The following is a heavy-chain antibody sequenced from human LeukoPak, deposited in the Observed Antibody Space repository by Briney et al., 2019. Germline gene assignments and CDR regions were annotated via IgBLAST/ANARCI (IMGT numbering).Heavy chain of an antibody. V-gene: IGHV4-38-2*01. CDR3: ARLGYCSSTSCYPDY. D-gene: IGHD2-2*01. Sequence: SETLSLTCAVSGYSISSVYYWGWIRQPPGKGLEWITSIRHSGSTDYNPSLKSRVTISVDTSKNQFSLKLRYLTAADTAVYYCARLGYCSSTSCYPDYWGQGTLVTVSS. CDR1: GYSISSVYY. J-gene: IGHJ4*02. CDR2: IRHSGST.